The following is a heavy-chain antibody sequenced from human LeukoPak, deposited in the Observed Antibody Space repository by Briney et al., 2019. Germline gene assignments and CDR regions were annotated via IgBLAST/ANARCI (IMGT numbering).Heavy chain of an antibody. V-gene: IGHV3-66*01. CDR3: AREGYSSSWYVNWLDP. J-gene: IGHJ5*02. Sequence: GGSLRLSCAASGFTVSSNYMSWVRQAPGKGLEWVSVIFGGGSIYYADSVKGRFTISRDNSKNTLYLQMNSLRAEDTAVYYCAREGYSSSWYVNWLDPWGQGTLVTVSS. CDR1: GFTVSSNY. CDR2: IFGGGSI. D-gene: IGHD6-13*01.